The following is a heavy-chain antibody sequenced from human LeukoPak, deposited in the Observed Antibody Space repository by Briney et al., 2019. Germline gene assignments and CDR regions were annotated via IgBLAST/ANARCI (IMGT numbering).Heavy chain of an antibody. CDR1: GGSFSGYY. CDR3: ARDWVGSGNYGMDV. J-gene: IGHJ6*02. D-gene: IGHD3-10*01. V-gene: IGHV4-34*01. CDR2: INHSGST. Sequence: SETLSLTCAVYGGSFSGYYWSWIRQPPGKGLEWIGEINHSGSTNYNPSLKSRVTISVDTSKNQFSLKLRSVTAADTAVYYCARDWVGSGNYGMDVWGQGTTVTVSS.